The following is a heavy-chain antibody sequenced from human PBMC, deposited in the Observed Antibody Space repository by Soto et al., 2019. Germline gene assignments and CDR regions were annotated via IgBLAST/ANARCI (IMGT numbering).Heavy chain of an antibody. CDR3: ATAKFLLPCLFDY. D-gene: IGHD2-15*01. CDR2: IYSGGST. J-gene: IGHJ4*02. CDR1: GFIVSSNY. Sequence: EVQLVESGGGLVQPGGSLRLSCAASGFIVSSNYMSWVRQAPGKGLEWVSVIYSGGSTFYADSVKGRFIISRDDSKNTLFLHMTSLRAEDTAVYYCATAKFLLPCLFDYSGQGTLFTVSS. V-gene: IGHV3-66*01.